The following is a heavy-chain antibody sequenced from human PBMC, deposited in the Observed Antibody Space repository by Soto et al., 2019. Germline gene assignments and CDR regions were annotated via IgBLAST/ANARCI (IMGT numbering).Heavy chain of an antibody. Sequence: SETLSLTCTVSGGSLGSYYWSWIRQPPGKGLEWIGYVFYTGRANYNASLTSTVSISLYTSKYQISLKLSSVTAADTAVYYCARDGDGRMTTNPYYYNGMDVWGPGTTVTVSS. V-gene: IGHV4-59*01. CDR1: GGSLGSYY. CDR3: ARDGDGRMTTNPYYYNGMDV. J-gene: IGHJ6*02. CDR2: VFYTGRA. D-gene: IGHD4-4*01.